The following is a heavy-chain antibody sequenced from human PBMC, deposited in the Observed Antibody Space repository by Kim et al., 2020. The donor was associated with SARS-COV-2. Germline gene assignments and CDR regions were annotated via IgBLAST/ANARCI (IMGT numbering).Heavy chain of an antibody. CDR3: ARHKGNTIFGVVIIDAFDI. J-gene: IGHJ3*02. V-gene: IGHV4-30-4*01. CDR2: IYYSGST. Sequence: SETLSLTCTVSGGSISSGDYYWSWIRQPPGKGLEWIGYIYYSGSTYYNPSLKSRVTISVDTSKNQFSLKLSSVTAADTAVYYCARHKGNTIFGVVIIDAFDIWGQGTMVTVSS. D-gene: IGHD3-3*01. CDR1: GGSISSGDYY.